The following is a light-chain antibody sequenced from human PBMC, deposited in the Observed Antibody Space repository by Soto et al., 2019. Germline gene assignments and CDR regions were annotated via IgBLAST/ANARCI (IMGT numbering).Light chain of an antibody. J-gene: IGKJ5*01. CDR1: QDVSTW. CDR2: VAS. CDR3: QQGLSFPIT. Sequence: DIQMTQSPSSVSASVGDTVTITCRASQDVSTWLAWYQQRPGKAPNLLIYVASSLQIGVPSRFSGSGSGTYFTLTIAGLQPEDFATYYCQQGLSFPITFGQGTRLDIK. V-gene: IGKV1-12*01.